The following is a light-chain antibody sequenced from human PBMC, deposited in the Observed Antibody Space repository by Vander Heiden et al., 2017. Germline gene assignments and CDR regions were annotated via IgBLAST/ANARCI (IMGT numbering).Light chain of an antibody. CDR1: HRVSSY. J-gene: IGKJ1*01. CDR2: DAS. V-gene: IGKV3-11*01. Sequence: EIVLTHSPATLPLSPGERSTLSCTASHRVSSYLAWYQQKPGQAPRLLIYDASNRATGIPARFSGRGSGKDLTLTISSREPEDFAVYYCQQRSNWPPSTFGQGTKVEIK. CDR3: QQRSNWPPST.